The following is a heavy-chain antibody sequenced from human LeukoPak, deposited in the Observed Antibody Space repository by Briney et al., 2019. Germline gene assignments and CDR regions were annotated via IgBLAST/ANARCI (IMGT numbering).Heavy chain of an antibody. CDR1: GYTFTGYY. J-gene: IGHJ4*02. CDR3: AREDADGYDYSDY. V-gene: IGHV1-2*02. D-gene: IGHD5-24*01. CDR2: INPNSGGT. Sequence: ASVKVSCKASGYTFTGYYMHWVRQAPGQGLEWMGWINPNSGGTNYAQKFQGRVTMTRDTSISTAYMELSRLRSDDTAVYYCAREDADGYDYSDYWGQGTLVTVSS.